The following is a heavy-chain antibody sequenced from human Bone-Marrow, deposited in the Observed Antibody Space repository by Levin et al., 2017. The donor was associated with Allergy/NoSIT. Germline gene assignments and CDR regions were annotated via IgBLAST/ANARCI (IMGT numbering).Heavy chain of an antibody. CDR2: INPMLDTA. Sequence: KISCKASGGTFRSYTIIWVRQAPGQGFEWMGRINPMLDTADYAEKFQGRVTITADTSTSTAYMELSSLRSEETAVYYCARVGAGPDWGYWGQGTLVTVSS. CDR1: GGTFRSYT. CDR3: ARVGAGPDWGY. J-gene: IGHJ4*02. V-gene: IGHV1-69*08. D-gene: IGHD7-27*01.